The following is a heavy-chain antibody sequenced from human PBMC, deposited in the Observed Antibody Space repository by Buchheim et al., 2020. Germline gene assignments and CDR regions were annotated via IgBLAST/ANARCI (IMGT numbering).Heavy chain of an antibody. V-gene: IGHV2-5*02. Sequence: QITLKESGPTLVKPTQTLTLTCTFSGFSLSTNGVGVGWIRQSPGKALEWLGIIYWDDDRRYSPSLKSTITITQDTSKHQVCLTMTNMDPVDSATYYCAHSRPATNTNEYYFDNWGQGTL. CDR2: IYWDDDR. J-gene: IGHJ4*02. CDR1: GFSLSTNGVG. D-gene: IGHD2-8*01. CDR3: AHSRPATNTNEYYFDN.